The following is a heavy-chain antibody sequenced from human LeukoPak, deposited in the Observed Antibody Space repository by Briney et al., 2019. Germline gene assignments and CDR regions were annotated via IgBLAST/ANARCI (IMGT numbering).Heavy chain of an antibody. CDR1: GGSISSSSYY. CDR3: ARGAHYYDSSGYHDY. V-gene: IGHV3-69-1*01. D-gene: IGHD3-22*01. J-gene: IGHJ4*02. Sequence: PSETLSLTCTVSGGSISSSSYYWGWIRQAPGKGLEWVSSISSSSYIYYADSVKGRFTISRDNAKNSLYLQMNSLRAEDTAVYYCARGAHYYDSSGYHDYWGQGTLVTVSS. CDR2: ISSSSYI.